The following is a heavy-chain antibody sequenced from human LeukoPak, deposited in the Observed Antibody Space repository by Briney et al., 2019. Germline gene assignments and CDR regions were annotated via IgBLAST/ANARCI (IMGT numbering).Heavy chain of an antibody. V-gene: IGHV3-11*01. J-gene: IGHJ4*02. CDR1: GFTFSDYY. Sequence: GGSLRLSCAASGFTFSDYYMSWIRQVPGKGLERVSYISSSGGTIYYADSVKGRFTISRDNAKNSLYLQMNSLRAEDTAVYYWAREGGNWGEGYFDYWGQGTLVTVSS. CDR3: AREGGNWGEGYFDY. D-gene: IGHD7-27*01. CDR2: ISSSGGTI.